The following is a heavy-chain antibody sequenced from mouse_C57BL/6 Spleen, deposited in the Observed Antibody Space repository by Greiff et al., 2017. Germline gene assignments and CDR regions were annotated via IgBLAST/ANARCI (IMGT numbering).Heavy chain of an antibody. V-gene: IGHV1-15*01. CDR3: TPIYYDSSY. CDR2: IAPETGGT. D-gene: IGHD1-1*01. J-gene: IGHJ2*01. Sequence: VQLQQSGAELVRPGASVTLSCKASGFTFTDYEMHWVKQTPVHGLEWIGAIAPETGGTAYNQKFKGKAILTADKSSSTAYMELRSLTSEDSAVYYCTPIYYDSSYWGQGTTLTVSS. CDR1: GFTFTDYE.